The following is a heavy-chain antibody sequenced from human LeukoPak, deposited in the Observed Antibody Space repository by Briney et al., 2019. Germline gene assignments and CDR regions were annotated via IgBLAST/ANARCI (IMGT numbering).Heavy chain of an antibody. CDR1: GFTFSDYY. CDR2: IREGGDTI. V-gene: IGHV3-11*04. CDR3: ARDEVDILTGEGYFHYMDV. D-gene: IGHD3-9*01. J-gene: IGHJ6*03. Sequence: KPGRSLRLSCAASGFTFSDYYMSWIRQAPGQGMEWRSHIREGGDTIFYADSVKGRFTISRDNLKNSLYLHMNSLRADDTGIYYCARDEVDILTGEGYFHYMDVWGKGTSVTVSS.